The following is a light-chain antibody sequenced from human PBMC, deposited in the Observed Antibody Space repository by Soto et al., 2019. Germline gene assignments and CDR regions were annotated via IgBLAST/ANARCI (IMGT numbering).Light chain of an antibody. Sequence: QSVLTQPPSASGTPGQRVTISCSGSTSNIGSNYVYWYQQPPGTAPKLLIYRNNQRPSGVPDRFSASKSGTSASLAISGLRSEDEADYYCAAWDDSLSASVLFGGGTKLTVL. J-gene: IGLJ2*01. CDR1: TSNIGSNY. CDR3: AAWDDSLSASVL. CDR2: RNN. V-gene: IGLV1-47*01.